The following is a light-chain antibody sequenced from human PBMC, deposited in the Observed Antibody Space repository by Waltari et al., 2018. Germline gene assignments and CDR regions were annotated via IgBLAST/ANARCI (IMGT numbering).Light chain of an antibody. J-gene: IGKJ4*01. CDR2: GTS. V-gene: IGKV3-20*01. Sequence: LSLSPGERATLSCRASQSVSSTYLAWYQQKPGQAPRLLIYGTSSRATGIPDRFSGSGSGTDFTLTISRLEPEDFAVYYCQQYDSSGSTFGGGTKVEIK. CDR1: QSVSSTY. CDR3: QQYDSSGST.